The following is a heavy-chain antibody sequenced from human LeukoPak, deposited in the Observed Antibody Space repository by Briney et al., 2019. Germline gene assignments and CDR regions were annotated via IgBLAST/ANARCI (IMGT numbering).Heavy chain of an antibody. CDR2: IYPSDSET. Sequence: GDSLKISCKGSGYSFNTFYIGWVRQTPETGLEWMGNIYPSDSETKYKPSFQGQITVSVDKAITTAYLRLNSLKASDTGMYYCARLIYYGSGRTYFFDSWGQGTLVTVSP. J-gene: IGHJ4*02. CDR1: GYSFNTFY. D-gene: IGHD3-10*01. V-gene: IGHV5-51*01. CDR3: ARLIYYGSGRTYFFDS.